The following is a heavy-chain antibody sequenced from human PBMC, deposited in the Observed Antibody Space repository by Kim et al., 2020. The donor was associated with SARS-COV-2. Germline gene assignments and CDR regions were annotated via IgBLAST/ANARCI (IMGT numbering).Heavy chain of an antibody. CDR3: ARDLWFGDPTPPYYYYGMDV. J-gene: IGHJ6*02. D-gene: IGHD3-10*01. Sequence: ASVKVSCKASGYTFTSYDINWVRQATGQGLEWMGWMNPNSGNTGYAQKFQGRVTMTRNTSISTAYMELSSLRSEDTAVYYCARDLWFGDPTPPYYYYGMDVWGQGTTVTVSS. V-gene: IGHV1-8*01. CDR1: GYTFTSYD. CDR2: MNPNSGNT.